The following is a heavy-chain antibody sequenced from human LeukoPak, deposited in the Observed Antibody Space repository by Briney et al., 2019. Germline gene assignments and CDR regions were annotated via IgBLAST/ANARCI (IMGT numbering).Heavy chain of an antibody. CDR1: GFTFNTYA. CDR3: ARLWFGELFFDY. CDR2: ISASGGST. Sequence: PGGSLRLSCAASGFTFNTYAMSWVRQAPGKGLEWVSGISASGGSTYYADSVKGRFTISRDNSKNTLYLQMNSLRAEDTAVYYCARLWFGELFFDYWGQGTLVTVSS. J-gene: IGHJ4*02. V-gene: IGHV3-23*01. D-gene: IGHD3-10*01.